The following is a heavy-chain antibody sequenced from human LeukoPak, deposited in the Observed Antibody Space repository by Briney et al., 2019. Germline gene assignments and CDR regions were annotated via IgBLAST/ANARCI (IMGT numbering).Heavy chain of an antibody. J-gene: IGHJ5*02. V-gene: IGHV4-59*01. CDR3: ARDLSPYWFDP. CDR2: IYYSGST. Sequence: PSETLSLTCTVSGGSISSYYWSWIRQPPGKGLEWIGYIYYSGSTNYNPSLKSRVTISVDTSKNQFSLKLSSVTAAGTAVYYCARDLSPYWFDPWGQGTLVTVSS. CDR1: GGSISSYY.